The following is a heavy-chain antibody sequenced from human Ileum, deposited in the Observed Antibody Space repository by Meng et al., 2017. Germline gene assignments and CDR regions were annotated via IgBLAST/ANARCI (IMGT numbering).Heavy chain of an antibody. CDR3: VRDNFGVDY. J-gene: IGHJ4*02. Sequence: EVPLVESGGGGVQPGGSLRLSCAASGFTFSNYWMHWVRQAPGKGLVWVSQINSDGSAATYADSVKGRFTTSRDNAKNTLYLQMSSLGAEDTAVYYCVRDNFGVDYWGLGTLVTVSS. D-gene: IGHD3-10*01. CDR1: GFTFSNYW. CDR2: INSDGSAA. V-gene: IGHV3-74*01.